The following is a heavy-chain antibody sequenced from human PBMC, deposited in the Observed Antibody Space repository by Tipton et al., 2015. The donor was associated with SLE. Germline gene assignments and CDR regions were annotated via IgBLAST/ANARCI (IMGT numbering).Heavy chain of an antibody. CDR3: ATNGPNYYYFYMDV. J-gene: IGHJ6*03. V-gene: IGHV1-18*01. CDR2: ITTYNGNT. CDR1: GYNFRHFA. Sequence: QSGAEVKKPGASVKVSCTASGYNFRHFAISWVRQAPGQGLEWMGWITTYNGNTNNVQKFQDRVTMTTDTSTSTVYMELRSLRSDDTAVYYCATNGPNYYYFYMDVWGKGTAVTVSS.